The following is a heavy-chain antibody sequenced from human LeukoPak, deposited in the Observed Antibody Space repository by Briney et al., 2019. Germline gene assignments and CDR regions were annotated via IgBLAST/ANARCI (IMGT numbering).Heavy chain of an antibody. J-gene: IGHJ4*02. CDR2: IKQDRSEK. D-gene: IGHD3-22*01. CDR3: ARESGEYYYDSSGYLDY. CDR1: GFTFSSYW. Sequence: TGGSLRLSCAASGFTFSSYWMSWVRQAPGKGLEWVANIKQDRSEKYYVDSVKGRFTISRDNAKNSLYLQMNSLRAEDTAVYYCARESGEYYYDSSGYLDYWGQGTLVTVSS. V-gene: IGHV3-7*01.